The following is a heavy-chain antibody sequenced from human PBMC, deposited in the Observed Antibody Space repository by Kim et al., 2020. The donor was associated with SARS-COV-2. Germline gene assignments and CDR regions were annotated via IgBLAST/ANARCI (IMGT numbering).Heavy chain of an antibody. D-gene: IGHD6-13*01. Sequence: GGSLRLSCAASGFTFSSYGMHWVRQAPGKGLEWVAVISYDGSNKYYADSVKGRFTISRDNSKNTLYLQMNSLRAEDTAVYYCAKDSPFSSWYKISLPGGYYYGMDVWGQGTTVTVSS. CDR1: GFTFSSYG. CDR3: AKDSPFSSWYKISLPGGYYYGMDV. V-gene: IGHV3-30*18. CDR2: ISYDGSNK. J-gene: IGHJ6*02.